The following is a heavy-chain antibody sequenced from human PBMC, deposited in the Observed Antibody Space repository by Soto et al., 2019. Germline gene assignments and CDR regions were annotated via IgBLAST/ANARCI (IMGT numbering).Heavy chain of an antibody. CDR3: ARRLSGPKEEYNAYYFYGLDG. CDR2: IDPSDSYT. V-gene: IGHV5-10-1*01. J-gene: IGHJ6*02. Sequence: PGESLKISCQGSGYSFTSHWITWVRQTPGKGLEWMGRIDPSDSYTNYSPSFQGRVTISADRSISTAFLQWSSLEASDTAIYYCARRLSGPKEEYNAYYFYGLDGWGQGTTVTVSS. CDR1: GYSFTSHW. D-gene: IGHD1-1*01.